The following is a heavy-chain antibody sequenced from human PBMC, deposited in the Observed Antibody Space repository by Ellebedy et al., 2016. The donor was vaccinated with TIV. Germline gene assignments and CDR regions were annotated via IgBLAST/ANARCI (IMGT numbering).Heavy chain of an antibody. J-gene: IGHJ4*02. V-gene: IGHV1-46*01. D-gene: IGHD2-8*02. CDR1: GYTFTSDL. Sequence: AASVKVSCKASGYTFTSDLIHWARQAPGQGLEWVGVVNPSNDGIGYEQKFQGRVTMTRDTSASTVYMELSSLRSEDTAVYYCAREGGVYYFDYWGQGTLVTVSS. CDR2: VNPSNDGI. CDR3: AREGGVYYFDY.